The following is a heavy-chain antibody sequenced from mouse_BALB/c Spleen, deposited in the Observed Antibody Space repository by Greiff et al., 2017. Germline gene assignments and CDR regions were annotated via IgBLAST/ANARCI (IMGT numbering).Heavy chain of an antibody. J-gene: IGHJ2*01. Sequence: EVQLQQSGTVLARPGASVKMSCKASGYTFTSYWMHWVKQRPGQGLEWIGAIYPGNSDTSYNQKFKGKAKLTAVTSTSTAYMELSSLTNEDSAVYYCTREITTATCYFDYWGQGTTLTVSS. CDR1: GYTFTSYW. CDR3: TREITTATCYFDY. V-gene: IGHV1-5*01. CDR2: IYPGNSDT. D-gene: IGHD1-2*01.